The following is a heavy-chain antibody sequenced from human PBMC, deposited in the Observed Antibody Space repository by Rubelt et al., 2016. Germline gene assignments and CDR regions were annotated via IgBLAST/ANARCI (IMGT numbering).Heavy chain of an antibody. CDR2: FCGRCGST. Sequence: GGSLILSCAAPGSTFISYAMRWVRQAPGTGLEWVSAFCGRCGSTYYPDFVQGRFTISRDNYKNTPYPQMNSLRAQDTAVDYCAKDILRSGSYSPYYYYGMDVWGQGTTVTVSS. J-gene: IGHJ6*02. CDR1: GSTFISYA. D-gene: IGHD1-26*01. V-gene: IGHV3-23*01. CDR3: AKDILRSGSYSPYYYYGMDV.